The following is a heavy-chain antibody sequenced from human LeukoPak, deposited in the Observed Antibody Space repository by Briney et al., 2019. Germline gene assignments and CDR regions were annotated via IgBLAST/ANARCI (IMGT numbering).Heavy chain of an antibody. V-gene: IGHV4-61*01. CDR3: ARSRSFDY. Sequence: KTSETLSLTCTVSGGSVSSGSYYWSWIRQPPGKGLEWIGYIYYSGSTNYNPSLKSRVTISVDTSKNQFSLKLSSVTAADTAVYYCARSRSFDYWGQGTLVTVSS. CDR1: GGSVSSGSYY. J-gene: IGHJ4*02. CDR2: IYYSGST.